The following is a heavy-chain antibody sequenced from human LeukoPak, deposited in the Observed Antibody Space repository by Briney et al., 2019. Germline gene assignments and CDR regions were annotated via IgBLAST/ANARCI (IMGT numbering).Heavy chain of an antibody. CDR1: GGSISSGGYY. D-gene: IGHD2-15*01. CDR2: IYYSGST. J-gene: IGHJ5*02. V-gene: IGHV4-31*03. Sequence: PSETLSLTCTVSGGSISSGGYYWSWIRQHPGKGLEWIGYIYYSGSTYYNPSLKSRVTISVDTSKNQFSLKLSSVTAADTAAYYCAREYCSGGSCYSGGFDPWGQGTLVTVSS. CDR3: AREYCSGGSCYSGGFDP.